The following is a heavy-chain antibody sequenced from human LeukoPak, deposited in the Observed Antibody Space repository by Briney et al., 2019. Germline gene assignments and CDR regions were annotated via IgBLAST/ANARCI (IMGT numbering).Heavy chain of an antibody. CDR2: INPNSGGT. D-gene: IGHD3-22*01. Sequence: ASVKVSCKASGYAFTGYCMHWVRQAPGQGLEWMGRINPNSGGTNYAQKFQGRVTMTREKSISTAYMELRRLRSDDTAGYYWARVTRGSSYYYSSGYYGGEGGNSWGPGDLGTPSS. CDR1: GYAFTGYC. CDR3: ARVTRGSSYYYSSGYYGGEGGNS. V-gene: IGHV1-2*06. J-gene: IGHJ4*02.